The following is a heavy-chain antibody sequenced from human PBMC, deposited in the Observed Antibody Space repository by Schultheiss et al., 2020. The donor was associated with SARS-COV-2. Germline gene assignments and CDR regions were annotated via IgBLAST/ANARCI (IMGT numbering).Heavy chain of an antibody. J-gene: IGHJ4*02. D-gene: IGHD6-19*01. V-gene: IGHV4-34*01. CDR3: ARGLAVAGTYFDY. Sequence: SETLSLTCAVYGGSFSGYYWSWIRQPPGKGLEWIGEISHRGSTNYNPSLKSRVTISLDTSKNQFSLKLSSVTAADTAVYYCARGLAVAGTYFDYWGQGTLVTVSS. CDR2: ISHRGST. CDR1: GGSFSGYY.